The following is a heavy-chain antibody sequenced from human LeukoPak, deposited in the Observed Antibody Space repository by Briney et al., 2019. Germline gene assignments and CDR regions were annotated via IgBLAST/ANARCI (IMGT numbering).Heavy chain of an antibody. CDR3: ARAPELRYFDWLPYYYYYGMDV. CDR1: GGSFSGYY. D-gene: IGHD3-9*01. Sequence: SETLSLTCAVYGGSFSGYYWSWIRQPPGRGLEWIGEINHSGSTNYNPSLKSRVTISVDTSKNQFSLKLSCVTAADTAVYYCARAPELRYFDWLPYYYYYGMDVWGQGTTVTVSS. V-gene: IGHV4-34*01. CDR2: INHSGST. J-gene: IGHJ6*02.